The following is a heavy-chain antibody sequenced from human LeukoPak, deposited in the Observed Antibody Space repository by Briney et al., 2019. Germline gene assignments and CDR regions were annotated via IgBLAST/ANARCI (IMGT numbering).Heavy chain of an antibody. J-gene: IGHJ4*01. V-gene: IGHV1-2*02. CDR1: GYTFTGYY. CDR3: AREGGGSPRFDL. Sequence: ASVKLAFKASGYTFTGYYMHWVRQSPGQGLEWMGWINPNSGGTNYAQKFQGRVTMTRDTSISTAYMELSRLRSDDTAVYYCAREGGGSPRFDLWGHGTLVTVSS. D-gene: IGHD2-15*01. CDR2: INPNSGGT.